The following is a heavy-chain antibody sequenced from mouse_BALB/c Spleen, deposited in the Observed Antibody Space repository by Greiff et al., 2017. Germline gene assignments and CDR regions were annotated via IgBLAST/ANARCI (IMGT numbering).Heavy chain of an antibody. CDR2: IDPYDSET. D-gene: IGHD1-2*01. CDR3: ARSGTATWTFDY. V-gene: IGHV1-52*01. J-gene: IGHJ2*01. CDR1: GYTFTSYW. Sequence: VQLQQPGAELVRPGASVKLSCKASGYTFTSYWMNWVKQRPEQGLEWIGRIDPYDSETHYNQKFKDKAILTVDKTSSTAYMQLRSLTAEDSAVYYGARSGTATWTFDYWGQGTTLTVSA.